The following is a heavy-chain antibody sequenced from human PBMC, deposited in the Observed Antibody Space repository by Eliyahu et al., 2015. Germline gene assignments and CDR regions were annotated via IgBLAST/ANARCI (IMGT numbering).Heavy chain of an antibody. V-gene: IGHV4-39*01. Sequence: QLQLQESGPGLVKPSETLSLTCTVXGGSLSSSSYHWGWTRQPPGKGLEWIGTMSYTGSSYYNPSLESRVAISVDTPKNQFSLRLNFVTAADTAVYYCARRLTVAGGWFDYWGQGTLVTVSS. D-gene: IGHD4-23*01. J-gene: IGHJ4*02. CDR1: GGSLSSSSYH. CDR3: ARRLTVAGGWFDY. CDR2: MSYTGSS.